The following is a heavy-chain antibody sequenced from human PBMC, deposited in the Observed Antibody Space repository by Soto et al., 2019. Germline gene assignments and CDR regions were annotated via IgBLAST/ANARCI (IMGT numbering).Heavy chain of an antibody. CDR3: ARGREQQLVLGWFDP. V-gene: IGHV4-30-4*01. CDR1: GGSISSGDYY. D-gene: IGHD6-13*01. CDR2: IYYSGST. J-gene: IGHJ5*02. Sequence: PSETLFLTCTVSGGSISSGDYYWSWIRQPPGKGLEWIGYIYYSGSTYYNPSLKSRVTISVDTSKNQFSLKLSSVTAADTAVYYCARGREQQLVLGWFDPWGQGTLVTVSS.